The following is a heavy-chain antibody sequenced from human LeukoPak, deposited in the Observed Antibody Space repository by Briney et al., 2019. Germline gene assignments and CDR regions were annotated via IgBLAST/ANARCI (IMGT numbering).Heavy chain of an antibody. CDR2: ISSSGSTM. CDR1: GFTFSSYE. CDR3: LRYGYFDY. D-gene: IGHD3-10*01. V-gene: IGHV3-48*03. J-gene: IGHJ4*02. Sequence: GGSLRLSCAASGFTFSSYEMNWVRQAPGKGLEWVSYISSSGSTMYYADSVKGRFTISRDNAKNSLYLQMNSLRAEDTAVYYCLRYGYFDYWGQGTLVTVSS.